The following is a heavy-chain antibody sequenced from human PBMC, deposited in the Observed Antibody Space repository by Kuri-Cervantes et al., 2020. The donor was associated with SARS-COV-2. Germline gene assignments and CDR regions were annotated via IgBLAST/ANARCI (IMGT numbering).Heavy chain of an antibody. Sequence: GGSLRLSCAASGFTFSSYAMHWVRQAPGKGLEYVSAISSNGGSTYYANSVKGRFTISRDNSKNTLYLEMNSLRVEDTAVYYCAKDPLYRGTYDLGKLDSWGRGTLVTVSS. CDR1: GFTFSSYA. V-gene: IGHV3-64*01. J-gene: IGHJ4*02. CDR2: ISSNGGST. CDR3: AKDPLYRGTYDLGKLDS. D-gene: IGHD3-3*01.